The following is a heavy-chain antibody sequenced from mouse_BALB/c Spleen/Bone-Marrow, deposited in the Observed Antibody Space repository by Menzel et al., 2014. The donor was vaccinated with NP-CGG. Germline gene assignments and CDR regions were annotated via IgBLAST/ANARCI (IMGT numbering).Heavy chain of an antibody. J-gene: IGHJ3*01. D-gene: IGHD1-1*02. Sequence: VQLKESGAELVKPGASVKLSCTASGFNIKDTYMHWVKQRPEQDLEWIGRIDPANGNTKYDPKFQGKATITADTSSNSAYLQLSSLTSEDTAVYYCARGWGAYWGQGTLVTVSA. CDR1: GFNIKDTY. V-gene: IGHV14-3*02. CDR2: IDPANGNT. CDR3: ARGWGAY.